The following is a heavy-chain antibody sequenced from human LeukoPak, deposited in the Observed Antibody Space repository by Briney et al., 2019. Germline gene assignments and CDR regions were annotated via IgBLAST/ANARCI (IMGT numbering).Heavy chain of an antibody. D-gene: IGHD3-22*01. CDR3: ARGDYYDRKVLDY. CDR1: GFTLSSYN. Sequence: GALRLSCAASGFTLSSYNMNWVRQAPGKGLELVSSISSGSSYIYYADSVKGRFTISRDNAKSSLYLQMNSLRAEDTALCYCARGDYYDRKVLDYWGQGTLVTVSS. V-gene: IGHV3-21*04. J-gene: IGHJ4*02. CDR2: ISSGSSYI.